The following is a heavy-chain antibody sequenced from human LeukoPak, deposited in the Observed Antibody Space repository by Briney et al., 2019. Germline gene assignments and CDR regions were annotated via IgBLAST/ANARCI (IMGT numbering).Heavy chain of an antibody. V-gene: IGHV4-39*01. J-gene: IGHJ5*02. Sequence: SETLSLTCTVSGGSISSSSYYWGWIRQPPGKGREWIGSIYYSGSTYYNPSLKSRVTISVDTSKNQFSLKLSSVTAADTAVYYCAHHYYDSSGPIPWFDPWGQGTLVTVSS. CDR3: AHHYYDSSGPIPWFDP. CDR2: IYYSGST. D-gene: IGHD3-22*01. CDR1: GGSISSSSYY.